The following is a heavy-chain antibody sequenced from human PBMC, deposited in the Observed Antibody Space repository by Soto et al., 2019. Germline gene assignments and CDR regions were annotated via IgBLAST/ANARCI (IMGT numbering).Heavy chain of an antibody. CDR2: ISAIDSST. Sequence: EVQLLESGGGLVQPGGSLRLSCAASGFTFSSYAMSWVRQAPGKGLEWVSAISAIDSSTYYADSVNGRFTISRDNSKNTVYLQTNSLRAADTAVYYCARRDGLDYWGQGTLITVSS. CDR3: ARRDGLDY. J-gene: IGHJ4*02. V-gene: IGHV3-23*01. CDR1: GFTFSSYA.